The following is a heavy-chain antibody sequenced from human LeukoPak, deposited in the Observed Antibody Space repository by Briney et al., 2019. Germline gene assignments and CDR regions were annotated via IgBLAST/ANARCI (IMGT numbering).Heavy chain of an antibody. J-gene: IGHJ4*02. CDR1: GGSIGSYY. CDR3: ARETRLTGYFGGLGFNY. Sequence: SEALSLTCTVSGGSIGSYYWSWIRQTPRKGLEWIGYISYSGSTDYNPSLKSRVTISVDTSKNQFSLRLTSVTTADTAAYYCARETRLTGYFGGLGFNYWGQGILVTVSS. V-gene: IGHV4-59*01. D-gene: IGHD2-21*01. CDR2: ISYSGST.